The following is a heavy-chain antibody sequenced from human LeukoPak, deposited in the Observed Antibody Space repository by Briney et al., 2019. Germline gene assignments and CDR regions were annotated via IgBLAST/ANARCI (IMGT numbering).Heavy chain of an antibody. CDR2: IYQSGST. CDR3: AKDLANPNRGYFQH. D-gene: IGHD3-10*01. V-gene: IGHV4-38-2*02. J-gene: IGHJ1*01. CDR1: GYSISSGYY. Sequence: SETLSLTCTVSGYSISSGYYWGWIRQPPGKGLEWIGSIYQSGSTYYNPSLKSRVTISVDTSKNQFSLKLSSVTAADTAVYYCAKDLANPNRGYFQHWGQGTLVTVSS.